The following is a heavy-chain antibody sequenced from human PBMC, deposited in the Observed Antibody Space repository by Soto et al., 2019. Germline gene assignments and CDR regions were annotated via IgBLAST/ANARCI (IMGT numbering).Heavy chain of an antibody. CDR3: AREEGSGPGYGYGMDV. J-gene: IGHJ6*01. CDR1: GFTFSSYS. Sequence: GGSLRVSCAASGFTFSSYSMNWVRQAPGKGLEWVSSISSSSSYIYYADSVKGRFTISRDNAKNSLYLQMNSLRAEDTAVYYCAREEGSGPGYGYGMDVWGQGPTVTVSS. CDR2: ISSSSSYI. V-gene: IGHV3-21*01. D-gene: IGHD3-10*01.